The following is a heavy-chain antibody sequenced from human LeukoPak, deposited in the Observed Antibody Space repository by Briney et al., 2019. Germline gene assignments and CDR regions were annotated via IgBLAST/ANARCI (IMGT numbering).Heavy chain of an antibody. J-gene: IGHJ1*01. V-gene: IGHV3-73*01. CDR3: TRDDTSRYPLDLGSTEYFQH. CDR2: IRSKANSYAT. CDR1: GFTFSGSA. D-gene: IGHD3-22*01. Sequence: PGGSLRLSCAASGFTFSGSAMHWVRQASGKGLEWVGRIRSKANSYATAYAASVKGRFTISRDDSKNTAYLQMNSLKTEDTAVYYCTRDDTSRYPLDLGSTEYFQHWGQGTLVTVSS.